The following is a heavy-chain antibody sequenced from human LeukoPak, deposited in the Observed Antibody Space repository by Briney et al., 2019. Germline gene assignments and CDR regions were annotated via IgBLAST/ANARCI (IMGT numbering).Heavy chain of an antibody. J-gene: IGHJ3*02. D-gene: IGHD4/OR15-4a*01. Sequence: GEPLRLSCAASGFPFSSYLKQEVPQAPGGGLVDGSAISSGGDSSDYAKSVKARFTISRDKPNTSLYLKMGSLRAEDLAAYYCPRERTVYDYGGSLKDAFDMWGAGRMVTVSS. CDR1: GFPFSSYL. V-gene: IGHV3-64*01. CDR3: PRERTVYDYGGSLKDAFDM. CDR2: ISSGGDSS.